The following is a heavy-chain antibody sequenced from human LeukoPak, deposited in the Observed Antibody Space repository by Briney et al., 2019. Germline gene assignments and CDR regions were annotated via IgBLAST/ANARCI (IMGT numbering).Heavy chain of an antibody. V-gene: IGHV1-2*02. CDR3: ASSIVYCSSTSCYFN. D-gene: IGHD2-2*01. Sequence: GASVKVSCKASGYTFTGYFMHWVRQAPGQGLEWMGWINPNSGGTNYAQQFQGRVTMTRDTSISTAYMELSRLRSDDTAVYYCASSIVYCSSTSCYFNWGQGTLVTVSS. CDR2: INPNSGGT. CDR1: GYTFTGYF. J-gene: IGHJ4*02.